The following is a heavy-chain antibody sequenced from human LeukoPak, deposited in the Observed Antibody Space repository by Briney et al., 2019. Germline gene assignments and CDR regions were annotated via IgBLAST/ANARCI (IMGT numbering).Heavy chain of an antibody. CDR1: GFTFSHYY. CDR2: LNQDGSVQ. D-gene: IGHD2-8*01. J-gene: IGHJ3*01. V-gene: IGHV3-7*01. Sequence: GGSLRLSCVASGFTFSHYYMTWYRQAPGKGLEWVANLNQDGSVQLYGDSVRGRFTISRDNAKNSVYIQMNSLSVEDTAMYYCARDHNVADVWGQGTMVTVS. CDR3: ARDHNVADV.